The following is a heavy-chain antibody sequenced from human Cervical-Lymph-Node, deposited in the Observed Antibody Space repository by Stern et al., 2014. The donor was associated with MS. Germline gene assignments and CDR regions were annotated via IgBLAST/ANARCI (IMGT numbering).Heavy chain of an antibody. Sequence: EVQLVESGGGLIQSGGSLRLSCAASGFSFSSYWMHWVRQVPEKGLVWVSRINGDGSGTSYADSVKVRFTISRDNAKNILYLQMNSLKAEDTAVYYCVRDDVPTRTGLGDYWGQGTLVTVSS. CDR1: GFSFSSYW. CDR2: INGDGSGT. CDR3: VRDDVPTRTGLGDY. V-gene: IGHV3-74*01. J-gene: IGHJ4*02. D-gene: IGHD1-14*01.